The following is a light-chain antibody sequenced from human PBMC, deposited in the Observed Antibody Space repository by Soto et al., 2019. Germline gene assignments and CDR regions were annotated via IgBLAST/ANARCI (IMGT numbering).Light chain of an antibody. CDR2: DVT. V-gene: IGLV2-14*01. Sequence: QSVLNQPASVSGSPGQSITISCTGTSSDVGDHNYVSWYQQYPGKAPKLMIYDVTNRPSGVSNRFSGSKSGNTASLTISGLQAEDEADYYCNSYTSSNNYVFGTGTKVTVL. CDR3: NSYTSSNNYV. CDR1: SSDVGDHNY. J-gene: IGLJ1*01.